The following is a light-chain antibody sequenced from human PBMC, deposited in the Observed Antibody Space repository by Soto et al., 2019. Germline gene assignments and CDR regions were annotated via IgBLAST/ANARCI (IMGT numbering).Light chain of an antibody. CDR3: KSYDSSLSGSSV. V-gene: IGLV1-40*01. CDR1: SSNIGGGYD. Sequence: QSVLTQPPSVSGAPGQRVTISCTGSSSNIGGGYDVHWYQQLPGTAPKLLIYGNSNRPSGVPDRFSGSKSGTSASLAITGLQAEDEADYHCKSYDSSLSGSSVFGTGTKVTVL. CDR2: GNS. J-gene: IGLJ1*01.